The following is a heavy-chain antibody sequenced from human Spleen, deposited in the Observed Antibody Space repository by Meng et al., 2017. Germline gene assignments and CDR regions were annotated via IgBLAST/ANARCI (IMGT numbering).Heavy chain of an antibody. Sequence: GESLKISCKGSGYSFNTYWIGWVRQMPGKGLEWMGIIYPGDSDTRYSPSFQGQVTISADKSISTAYLQWSSLKASDTAIYYCATTRDGSGMGYWGQGTLVTVSS. J-gene: IGHJ4*02. V-gene: IGHV5-51*01. CDR1: GYSFNTYW. D-gene: IGHD3-10*01. CDR3: ATTRDGSGMGY. CDR2: IYPGDSDT.